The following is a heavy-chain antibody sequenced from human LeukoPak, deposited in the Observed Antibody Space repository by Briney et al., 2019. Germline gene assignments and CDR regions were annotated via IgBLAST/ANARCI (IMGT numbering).Heavy chain of an antibody. CDR2: ISGSGGST. D-gene: IGHD2-21*02. J-gene: IGHJ4*02. V-gene: IGHV3-23*01. CDR1: GFTFSSYA. CDR3: AKLGTYCGGDCYSIGMYYFDY. Sequence: GGSLRLSRAASGFTFSSYAMSWVRQAPGKGLEWVSAISGSGGSTYYADSVKGRFTISRDNSKNTLYLQMNSLRAEDTAVYYCAKLGTYCGGDCYSIGMYYFDYWGQGTLVTVSS.